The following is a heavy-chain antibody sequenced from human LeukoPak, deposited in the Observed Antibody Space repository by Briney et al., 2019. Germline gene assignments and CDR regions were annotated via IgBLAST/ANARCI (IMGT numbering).Heavy chain of an antibody. D-gene: IGHD4-17*01. CDR1: GGTFSSYA. CDR3: GRDYAYYYYGMDV. CDR2: IIPIFSTA. V-gene: IGHV1-69*13. J-gene: IGHJ6*01. Sequence: SVKVSCKASGGTFSSYAISWVRQAPGQGLEWMGGIIPIFSTANYAQKFQGRVTITADESTSTAYMELSSLRSEDTAVYYCGRDYAYYYYGMDVWGQGTTVTVSS.